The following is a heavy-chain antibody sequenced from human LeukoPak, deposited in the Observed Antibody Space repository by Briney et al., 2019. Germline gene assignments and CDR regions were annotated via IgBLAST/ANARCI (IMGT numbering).Heavy chain of an antibody. J-gene: IGHJ3*02. V-gene: IGHV3-7*01. D-gene: IGHD3-10*01. CDR3: ARDKGSGAFDI. Sequence: GGSLRLSCAASGFTFSSYWMSWVRQAPGKGLEWVANIKQDGSEKYYVDSVKGRFTNSRDNAKNSLYLQMNSLRAEDTAVYYCARDKGSGAFDIWGQGTMVTVSS. CDR1: GFTFSSYW. CDR2: IKQDGSEK.